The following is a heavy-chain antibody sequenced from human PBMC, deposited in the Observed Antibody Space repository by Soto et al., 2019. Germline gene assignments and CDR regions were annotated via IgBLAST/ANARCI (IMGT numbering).Heavy chain of an antibody. D-gene: IGHD3-22*01. CDR1: GYTFTGYY. J-gene: IGHJ3*02. CDR3: ARERGDNSGYFLVLVGAFDI. Sequence: ASVKVSCKASGYTFTGYYMHWVRQAPGQGLEWMGWINPNSGGTNYAQKFQGRVTMTRDTSISTAYMELNSLRDEDTAVYYCARERGDNSGYFLVLVGAFDIWGPGTMVTVSS. CDR2: INPNSGGT. V-gene: IGHV1-2*02.